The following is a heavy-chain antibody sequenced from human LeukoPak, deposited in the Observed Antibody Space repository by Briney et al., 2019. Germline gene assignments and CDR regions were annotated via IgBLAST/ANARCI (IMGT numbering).Heavy chain of an antibody. CDR3: AHSKRGGGYYINAFAV. CDR2: SYSGGNA. Sequence: SETLSLTCTVSGASTSAYYWSWIRQPPGKGLEWIGYSYSGGNANYNPSLKSRVTISIDTSENQFSLRLTSVTAAGTAVYFCAHSKRGGGYYINAFAVWGQGALVTISS. J-gene: IGHJ3*01. V-gene: IGHV4-59*01. D-gene: IGHD1-26*01. CDR1: GASTSAYY.